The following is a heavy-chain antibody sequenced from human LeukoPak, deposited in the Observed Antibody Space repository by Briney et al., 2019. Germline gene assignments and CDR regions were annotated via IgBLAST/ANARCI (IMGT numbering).Heavy chain of an antibody. CDR2: INGGGTRT. J-gene: IGHJ4*02. V-gene: IGHV3-23*01. CDR3: ARDQGGYSTDFDF. D-gene: IGHD5-12*01. CDR1: GFTFSSYG. Sequence: GGSLRLSCAASGFTFSSYGMSWVRQAPGKGLEWVSTINGGGTRTYYAVSVNGRFIISRDNSMNTLYLQMNGLRAEDTAVYYCARDQGGYSTDFDFWGQGALVTVSS.